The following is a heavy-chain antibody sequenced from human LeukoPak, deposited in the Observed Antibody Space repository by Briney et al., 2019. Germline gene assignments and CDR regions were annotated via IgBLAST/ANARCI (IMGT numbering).Heavy chain of an antibody. V-gene: IGHV3-33*01. D-gene: IGHD4-17*01. CDR3: AINYGAHGYFDY. J-gene: IGHJ4*02. CDR2: IWYDGSNK. Sequence: PGRSLRLSCAASGFTFSSYGMHWVRQAPGKGLEWVAVIWYDGSNKYYADSVKGRFTISRDNSKNTLYLQMNSLRTEDTAVYYCAINYGAHGYFDYWGRGTLVTVSS. CDR1: GFTFSSYG.